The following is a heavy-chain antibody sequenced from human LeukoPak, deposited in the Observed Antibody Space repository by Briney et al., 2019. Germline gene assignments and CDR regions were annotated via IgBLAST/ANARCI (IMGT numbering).Heavy chain of an antibody. J-gene: IGHJ4*02. Sequence: ASVKVSCKASGYTFTGYYMHWVRQAPGQGLEWMGWINPNSGDTNYAQKFQGRVTMTRDTSISTAYMELSRLRSDDTAVYYCARDERYDSSGYPFDYWGQGTLVTVSS. CDR2: INPNSGDT. D-gene: IGHD3-22*01. CDR1: GYTFTGYY. V-gene: IGHV1-2*02. CDR3: ARDERYDSSGYPFDY.